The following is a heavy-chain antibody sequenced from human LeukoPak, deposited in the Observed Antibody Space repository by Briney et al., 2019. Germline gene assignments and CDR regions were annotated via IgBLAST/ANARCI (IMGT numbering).Heavy chain of an antibody. J-gene: IGHJ5*02. V-gene: IGHV3-30*02. CDR3: AKAPYQLRPRPFAP. D-gene: IGHD2-2*01. CDR1: GFTFGSDG. CDR2: IQYAGSNK. Sequence: GGSLRLSCAASGFTFGSDGMHWVRQAPGKGREWVAFIQYAGSNKSYADSVKGRFTISRDNSKNTLYLQMHSLRAEAPAVYYCAKAPYQLRPRPFAPWGQGTLVTVSS.